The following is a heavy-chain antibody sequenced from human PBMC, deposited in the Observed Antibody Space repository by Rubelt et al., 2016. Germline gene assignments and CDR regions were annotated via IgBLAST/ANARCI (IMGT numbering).Heavy chain of an antibody. V-gene: IGHV4-61*01. CDR2: IYYSGST. Sequence: QVQLQESGPGLVKPSETLSLTCTVSGGSVSSGSYYWSWIRQPPGKGLEWIGYIYYSGSTYYNPSLMSRVTISVDTSKNQFSLKLSAVTAADTAVYYCARESIDGDYSDWFDPWGQGTLVTVSS. D-gene: IGHD4-17*01. J-gene: IGHJ5*02. CDR1: GGSVSSGSYY. CDR3: ARESIDGDYSDWFDP.